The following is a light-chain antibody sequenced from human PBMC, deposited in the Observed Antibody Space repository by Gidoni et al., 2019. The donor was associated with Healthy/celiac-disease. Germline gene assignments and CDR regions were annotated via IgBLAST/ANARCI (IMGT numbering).Light chain of an antibody. CDR1: SSNIGANYD. J-gene: IGLJ2*01. Sequence: QSVLTQSSSMSGAPAQRVTISCTGSSSNIGANYDVNWYQQFPGTAPKLLIYGNNNRPSGVPDRFAGSKSGTSASLAITGLQSEDEADYYCQSYDGRLSAVIFGGGTKLTVL. CDR3: QSYDGRLSAVI. CDR2: GNN. V-gene: IGLV1-40*01.